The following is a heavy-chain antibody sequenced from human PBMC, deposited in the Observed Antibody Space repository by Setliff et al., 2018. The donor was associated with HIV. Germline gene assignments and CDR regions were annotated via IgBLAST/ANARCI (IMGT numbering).Heavy chain of an antibody. CDR3: ARESPSSSWFYFDF. V-gene: IGHV4-39*07. Sequence: SETLSLTCTVSGGSINSRSYYWAWIRQPPGKGLEWVASIYFSGTPYYNPSLKNRVTISVDTSKNQFSLKLSSVTAADTAVYYCARESPSSSWFYFDFWGQGTLVTVSS. J-gene: IGHJ4*02. CDR1: GGSINSRSYY. CDR2: IYFSGTP. D-gene: IGHD6-13*01.